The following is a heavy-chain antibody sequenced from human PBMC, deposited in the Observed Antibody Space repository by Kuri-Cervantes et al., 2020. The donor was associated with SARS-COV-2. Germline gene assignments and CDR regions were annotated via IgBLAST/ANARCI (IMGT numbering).Heavy chain of an antibody. Sequence: GGSLRLSCAASGFTFDDYGMSWVRQAPGKGLEWVSGINWNGGSTGYADSVKGRFTISRDNAKNSLYLQMNSLRAEDTAVYYCAKHYITRYFDLWGRGTLVTVSS. CDR2: INWNGGST. D-gene: IGHD2-2*01. CDR1: GFTFDDYG. V-gene: IGHV3-20*04. CDR3: AKHYITRYFDL. J-gene: IGHJ2*01.